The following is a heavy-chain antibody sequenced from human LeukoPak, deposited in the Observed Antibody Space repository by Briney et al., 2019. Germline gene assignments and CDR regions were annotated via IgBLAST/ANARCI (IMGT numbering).Heavy chain of an antibody. V-gene: IGHV3-66*01. D-gene: IGHD6-13*01. CDR1: GFTVSSNY. Sequence: GGSLRLSCAASGFTVSSNYMSWVRQAPGKGLEWVSVIYSGGSTYYADSVKGRFTISRDNSKNTLYLQMNSLRAEDTAVYYCARDIAAAAPSLDPWGQGILVTVSS. CDR2: IYSGGST. CDR3: ARDIAAAAPSLDP. J-gene: IGHJ5*02.